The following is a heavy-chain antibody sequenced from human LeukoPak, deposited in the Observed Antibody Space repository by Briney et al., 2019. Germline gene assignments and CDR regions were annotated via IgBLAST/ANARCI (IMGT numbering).Heavy chain of an antibody. Sequence: SETLSLTCSVSGGSISTYYWTWIRQSPGKGLEWIGYIYYNGYTNFNPSLKSRVTISVDTSNNQFSLEVASVTAADTAVYYCARAPPRGEWLDPWGQGTLVTVSS. D-gene: IGHD3-10*01. V-gene: IGHV4-59*01. CDR3: ARAPPRGEWLDP. CDR1: GGSISTYY. J-gene: IGHJ5*02. CDR2: IYYNGYT.